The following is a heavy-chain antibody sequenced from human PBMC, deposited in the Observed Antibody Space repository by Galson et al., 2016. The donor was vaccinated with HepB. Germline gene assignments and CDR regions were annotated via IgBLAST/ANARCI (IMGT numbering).Heavy chain of an antibody. D-gene: IGHD2-21*02. V-gene: IGHV4-59*01. Sequence: QVQLQESGPGLVTPSETLSLTCNISDGSISSYFWSWIRQSPGKGLEWIGYIYKSGSTNYSPSLKSRVTVSVDTSKNQLSLELRSVTSADTAVYYCARGVTGTPYFDFWGQGALVTVSS. CDR2: IYKSGST. J-gene: IGHJ4*02. CDR1: DGSISSYF. CDR3: ARGVTGTPYFDF.